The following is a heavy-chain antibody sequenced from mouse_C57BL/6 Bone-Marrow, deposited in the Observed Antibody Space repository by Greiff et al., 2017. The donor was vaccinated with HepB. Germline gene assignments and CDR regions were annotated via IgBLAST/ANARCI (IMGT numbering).Heavy chain of an antibody. CDR3: ARNTHFYYYGSSYSFAY. CDR2: IWSGGST. CDR1: GFSLTSYG. J-gene: IGHJ3*01. D-gene: IGHD1-1*01. Sequence: VMLVESGPGLVQPSQSLSITCTVSGFSLTSYGVHWVRQSPGKGLEWLGVIWSGGSTDYNAAFISRLSISKDNSKSQVFFKMNSLQADETAIYYCARNTHFYYYGSSYSFAYWGQGTLVTVSA. V-gene: IGHV2-2*01.